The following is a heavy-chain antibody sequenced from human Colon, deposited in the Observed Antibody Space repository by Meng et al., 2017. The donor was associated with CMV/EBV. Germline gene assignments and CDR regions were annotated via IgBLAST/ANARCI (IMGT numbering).Heavy chain of an antibody. CDR1: GLTLSSYA. Sequence: GGSLRLSCAASGLTLSSYAMSWVRQAPGKGLEWLSVIYSGGSDTHYADSVKGRFTISRDDSKNTLYLQMNSLRAEDSAVYYCAKDLRLPHYGMDVWGQGTSVTVSS. CDR2: IYSGGSDT. V-gene: IGHV3-23*03. J-gene: IGHJ6*02. CDR3: AKDLRLPHYGMDV.